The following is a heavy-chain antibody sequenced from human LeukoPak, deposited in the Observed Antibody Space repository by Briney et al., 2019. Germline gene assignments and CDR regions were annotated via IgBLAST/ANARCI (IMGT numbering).Heavy chain of an antibody. Sequence: ASVTVPCTASGNSFTTYHTHWVRQAPGQGLEWMGLINPSGNGPDYAQKFLGRITLTRDTSTVHMELRSLRYEDTAIYYCARGDTNYYYGLGVWGQGTTVTVSS. CDR1: GNSFTTYH. D-gene: IGHD5-18*01. CDR3: ARGDTNYYYGLGV. V-gene: IGHV1-46*01. CDR2: INPSGNGP. J-gene: IGHJ6*02.